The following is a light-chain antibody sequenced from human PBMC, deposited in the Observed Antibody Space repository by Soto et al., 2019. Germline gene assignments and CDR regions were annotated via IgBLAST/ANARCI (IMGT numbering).Light chain of an antibody. Sequence: DIPMTQSPSSLSVSVGDRVTITCRASQGIGNDLGWYQQKPGKAPKRLIYAASTLQSGVPSRFSDSGSGTEFTLTISSLQPDDFATYYCLQHNSYPQTFGQGTKLDIK. CDR1: QGIGND. V-gene: IGKV1-17*01. CDR2: AAS. CDR3: LQHNSYPQT. J-gene: IGKJ2*01.